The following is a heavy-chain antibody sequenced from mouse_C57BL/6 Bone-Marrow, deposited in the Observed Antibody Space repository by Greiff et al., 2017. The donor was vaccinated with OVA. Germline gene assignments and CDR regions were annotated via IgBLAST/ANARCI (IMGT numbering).Heavy chain of an antibody. Sequence: EVMLVESGGGLVQPGGSMKLSCVASGFTFSNYWMNWVRQSPEKGLEWVAQIRLKSDNYATHYAESVKGRFTISRDDSKSSVYLQMNNLRAEDTGIYYCTGLLRSKDYWGQGTTLTVSS. CDR2: IRLKSDNYAT. J-gene: IGHJ2*01. D-gene: IGHD1-1*01. V-gene: IGHV6-3*01. CDR1: GFTFSNYW. CDR3: TGLLRSKDY.